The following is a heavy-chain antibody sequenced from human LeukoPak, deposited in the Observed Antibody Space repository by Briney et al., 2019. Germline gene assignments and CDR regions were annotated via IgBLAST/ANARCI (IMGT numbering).Heavy chain of an antibody. J-gene: IGHJ4*02. D-gene: IGHD2-21*02. CDR3: AREAYCGGDCYAGGDY. CDR1: GGSISSSSYY. CDR2: IYYSGST. V-gene: IGHV4-39*01. Sequence: SETLSLTCTVSGGSISSSSYYWGWIRQPPGKGLEWIGSIYYSGSTYYNPSLKSRVTISVNTTKNQFFQKQSYVAAEDTAVYYCAREAYCGGDCYAGGDYWGQGTLVTVSS.